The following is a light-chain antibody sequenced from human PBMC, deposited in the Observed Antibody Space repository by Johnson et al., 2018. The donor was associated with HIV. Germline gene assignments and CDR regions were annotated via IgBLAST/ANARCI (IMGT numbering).Light chain of an antibody. CDR2: DNN. CDR1: SSNIGNNY. J-gene: IGLJ1*01. CDR3: GTWDSSLRVYV. V-gene: IGLV1-51*01. Sequence: QSVLTQPPSVSAAPGQKVTISCSGSSSNIGNNYVSWYQQLPGTAPKLLIYDNNKRPSGIPDRFSGSKSGTSATLGITGLQPWDEADYYCGTWDSSLRVYVVGTGTKVAVL.